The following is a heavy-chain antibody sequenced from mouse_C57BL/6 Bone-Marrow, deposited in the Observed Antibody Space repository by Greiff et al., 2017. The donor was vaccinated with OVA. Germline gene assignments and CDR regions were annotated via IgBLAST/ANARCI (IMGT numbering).Heavy chain of an antibody. CDR2: INPDSSTI. Sequence: VQLQQSGGGLVQPGGSLKLSCAASGIDFSSYWMSWVRRAPGKGLEWIGDINPDSSTIDSAPFVEDKFIIFRYNAKNTLYLQMNKVRSEDTALYYCARLGYAMDYWGRGTAVTVSS. V-gene: IGHV4-1*01. CDR3: ARLGYAMDY. J-gene: IGHJ4*01. CDR1: GIDFSSYW.